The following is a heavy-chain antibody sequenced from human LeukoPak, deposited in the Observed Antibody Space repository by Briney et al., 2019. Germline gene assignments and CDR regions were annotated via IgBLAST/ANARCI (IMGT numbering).Heavy chain of an antibody. CDR3: ARKAVYYYDSSGYIDY. CDR2: ISSSSSYI. Sequence: PGGSLRLSCAASGFTFSSYSMNWVRQAPGKGLEWVSSISSSSSYIYYADSVKDRFTISRDNAKNSLYLQMNSLRAEDTAVYYCARKAVYYYDSSGYIDYWGQGTLVTVSS. J-gene: IGHJ4*02. V-gene: IGHV3-21*01. CDR1: GFTFSSYS. D-gene: IGHD3-22*01.